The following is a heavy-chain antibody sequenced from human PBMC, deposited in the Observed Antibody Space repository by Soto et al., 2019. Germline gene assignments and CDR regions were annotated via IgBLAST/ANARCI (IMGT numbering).Heavy chain of an antibody. J-gene: IGHJ6*02. CDR3: VRQGIGNLHGLVDV. CDR1: SGPSSSHN. Sequence: QVQLQQSGPGLVKPSETLSLTCSVSSGPSSSHNWGWIRQPPGRGLEWIGYVYSTGSTSYNPSLKSRVTISADTSTNHISLTITSVTAADTAVYYCVRQGIGNLHGLVDVWGQGTTVRVSS. D-gene: IGHD1-1*01. V-gene: IGHV4-59*08. CDR2: VYSTGST.